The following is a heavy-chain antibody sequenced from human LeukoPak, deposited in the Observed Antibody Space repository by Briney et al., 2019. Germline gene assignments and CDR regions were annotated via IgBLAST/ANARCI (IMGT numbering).Heavy chain of an antibody. Sequence: PGGSLRLSCAASGFTVSSNYMSWVRQAPGKGLEWVSVIYSGGSTYYADSVKGRFTISRDNSKNTLYLQMNGLRAEDTAVYYCARDRYCSSTSCYPYYGMDVWGQGTTVTVSS. CDR3: ARDRYCSSTSCYPYYGMDV. D-gene: IGHD2-2*01. CDR2: IYSGGST. CDR1: GFTVSSNY. J-gene: IGHJ6*02. V-gene: IGHV3-53*01.